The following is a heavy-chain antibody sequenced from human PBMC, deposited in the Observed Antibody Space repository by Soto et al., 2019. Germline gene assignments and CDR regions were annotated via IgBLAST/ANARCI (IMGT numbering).Heavy chain of an antibody. D-gene: IGHD2-21*01. CDR1: GFTFSSHG. CDR2: IWLEESDK. J-gene: IGHJ6*02. V-gene: IGHV3-33*01. CDR3: ARDQFRAVDYYYGMDV. Sequence: QVQLVESGGGMVQPGRSLRLSCAASGFTFSSHGMHWVRQAPGKGLEWVAVIWLEESDKYHAESVKGRFTISRDNSKNTLYLQMNSLRAEDTAVYYCARDQFRAVDYYYGMDVWGQGTTVTVSS.